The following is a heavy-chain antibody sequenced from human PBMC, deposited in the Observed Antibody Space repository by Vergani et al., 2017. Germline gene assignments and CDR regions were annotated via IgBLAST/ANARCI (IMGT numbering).Heavy chain of an antibody. J-gene: IGHJ4*02. Sequence: EVQLVESGGGLVKPGGSLRLSCAASGFTFSSYSMNWVRQAPGKGLEWVSSISSSSSYIYYADSVKGRFTISRDNAKNSLYLQMNSLRAEDTAVYYCARATPRVRGVNSWKTTAYWGQGTLVTVSS. V-gene: IGHV3-21*01. CDR2: ISSSSSYI. D-gene: IGHD3-10*01. CDR3: ARATPRVRGVNSWKTTAY. CDR1: GFTFSSYS.